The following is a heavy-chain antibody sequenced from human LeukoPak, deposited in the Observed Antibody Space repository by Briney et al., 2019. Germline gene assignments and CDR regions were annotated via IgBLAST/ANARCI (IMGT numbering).Heavy chain of an antibody. J-gene: IGHJ4*02. D-gene: IGHD2-2*01. CDR2: IYYTGNT. CDR3: ARIDTVVLPSTMFDY. V-gene: IGHV4-59*08. Sequence: PSETLSLTCTVSSGSINSYYWSWIRQPPGKGLEWIGYIYYTGNTNYNPSLKSRVTISVDTTKNQFSLKLSSVSAADTALYYCARIDTVVLPSTMFDYWGQGTLVTVSS. CDR1: SGSINSYY.